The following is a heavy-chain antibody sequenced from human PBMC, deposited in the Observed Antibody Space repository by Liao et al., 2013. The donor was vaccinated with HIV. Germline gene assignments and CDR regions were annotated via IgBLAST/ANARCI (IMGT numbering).Heavy chain of an antibody. V-gene: IGHV4-34*01. J-gene: IGHJ4*02. CDR1: GGSFSGYY. CDR2: INHSGST. D-gene: IGHD7-27*01. CDR3: ARADWGDASGIYFDY. Sequence: QVQLQQWGAGLLKPSETLSLTCAVYGGSFSGYYWSWIRQPPGKGLEWIGEINHSGSTDYNPSLKSRVTISVDTSKNQFSLNLSSVTAADTAVYYCARADWGDASGIYFDYWGQGTLVTVSS.